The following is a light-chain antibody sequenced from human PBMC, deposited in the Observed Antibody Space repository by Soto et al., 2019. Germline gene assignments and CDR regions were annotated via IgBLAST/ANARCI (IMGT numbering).Light chain of an antibody. CDR2: AAS. CDR3: QQSYST. CDR1: QSISSY. J-gene: IGKJ5*01. Sequence: DIQMTQSPSSLSASVGDRVTITCRASQSISSYLNWYQQKPGKAPKPLIYAASSLQSGVPSRFSGSGSGTDFTLTISSLQPEDFATYYCQQSYSTFGQGTRLEIK. V-gene: IGKV1-39*01.